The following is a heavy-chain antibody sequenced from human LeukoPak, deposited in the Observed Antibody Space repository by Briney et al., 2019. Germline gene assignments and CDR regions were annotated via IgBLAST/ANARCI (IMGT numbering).Heavy chain of an antibody. Sequence: SETLSLTCAVSGGSISSGGYPWSWIRQPPGKGLEWIGYIYHSGSTYYNPSLKSRVTISVDRSKNQFSLKLSSVTAADTAVYYCASYLLGNTSAYCGGDCFGGSYYFDYWGQGTLVTVSS. J-gene: IGHJ4*02. CDR1: GGSISSGGYP. CDR3: ASYLLGNTSAYCGGDCFGGSYYFDY. V-gene: IGHV4-30-2*01. CDR2: IYHSGST. D-gene: IGHD2-21*02.